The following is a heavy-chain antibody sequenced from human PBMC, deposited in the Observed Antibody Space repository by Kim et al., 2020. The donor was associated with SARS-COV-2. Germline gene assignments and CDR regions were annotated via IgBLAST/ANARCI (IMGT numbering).Heavy chain of an antibody. J-gene: IGHJ4*02. CDR3: VRATGNYWSHFDQ. CDR1: GFTFSNHE. CDR2: ISSHSSTI. Sequence: GGSLRLSCAASGFTFSNHEMNWVRQAPGKGPEWVSYISSHSSTIRYADSVKSRFTISRDNAKNSLYLQMNSLRAEDTAVYFCVRATGNYWSHFDQWGQGTLVTVSS. V-gene: IGHV3-48*03. D-gene: IGHD1-26*01.